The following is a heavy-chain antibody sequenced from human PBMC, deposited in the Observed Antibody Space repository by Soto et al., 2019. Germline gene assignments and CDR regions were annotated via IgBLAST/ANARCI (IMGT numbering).Heavy chain of an antibody. CDR1: GFTYSTYT. V-gene: IGHV3-30*14. Sequence: PGGSLRLSCAASGFTYSTYTMHWVRQAPGKGLEWVAVISYDGNNKFYADSVKGRFTISRDNSKNTLYLQMNSLRAEDTAVYYCARNYDSTAGGAFDIWGQGTMVTVS. CDR2: ISYDGNNK. D-gene: IGHD3-22*01. J-gene: IGHJ3*02. CDR3: ARNYDSTAGGAFDI.